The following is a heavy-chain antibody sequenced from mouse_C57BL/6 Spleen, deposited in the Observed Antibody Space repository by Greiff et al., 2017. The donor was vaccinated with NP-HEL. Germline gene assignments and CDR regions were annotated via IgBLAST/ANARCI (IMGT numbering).Heavy chain of an antibody. V-gene: IGHV14-4*01. CDR3: TTGDYYGSSSPWFAY. Sequence: EVQLQQSGAELVRPGASVKLSCTASGFNIKDDYMHWVKQRPEQGLEWIGWIDPENGDTEYASKFQGKATITADTSSNTAYLQLSSLTSEDTAVYYCTTGDYYGSSSPWFAYWGQGTLVTVSA. CDR1: GFNIKDDY. D-gene: IGHD1-1*01. CDR2: IDPENGDT. J-gene: IGHJ3*01.